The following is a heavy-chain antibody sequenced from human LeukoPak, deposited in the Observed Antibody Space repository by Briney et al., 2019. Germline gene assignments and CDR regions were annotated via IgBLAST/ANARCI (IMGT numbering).Heavy chain of an antibody. Sequence: GGSLRLSCTVSGFTVSSDSMSWVRQAPGKGLEWVSFIYSGGSTHYSDSVKGRFTISRDNSKNTLYLQMNSLRAEDTAVYYCAKGPKTGWYSSSWYDYWGQGTLVTVSS. CDR3: AKGPKTGWYSSSWYDY. CDR2: IYSGGST. J-gene: IGHJ4*02. CDR1: GFTVSSDS. V-gene: IGHV3-53*05. D-gene: IGHD6-13*01.